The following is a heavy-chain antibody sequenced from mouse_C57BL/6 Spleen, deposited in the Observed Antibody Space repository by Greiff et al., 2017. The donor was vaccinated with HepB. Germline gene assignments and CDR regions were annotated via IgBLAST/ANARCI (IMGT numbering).Heavy chain of an antibody. Sequence: EVQLVESGEGLVKPGGSLKLSCAASGFTFSSYAMSWVRQTPEKRLEWVAYISSGGDYIYYADTVKGRFTISRDNARNTLYLQMSSLKSEETAMYYGTREKIGYGNYPSYYYAMDYWGQGTSVTVSS. J-gene: IGHJ4*01. CDR2: ISSGGDYI. CDR1: GFTFSSYA. CDR3: TREKIGYGNYPSYYYAMDY. D-gene: IGHD2-1*01. V-gene: IGHV5-9-1*02.